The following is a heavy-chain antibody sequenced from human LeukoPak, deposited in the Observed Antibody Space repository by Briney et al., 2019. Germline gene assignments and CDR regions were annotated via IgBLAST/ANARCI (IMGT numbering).Heavy chain of an antibody. D-gene: IGHD6-6*01. V-gene: IGHV4-4*09. CDR1: GGPISGYY. CDR2: IYTSGST. J-gene: IGHJ4*02. CDR3: ARHAAGIAARPGGYFDY. Sequence: ASETLSLTGTVSGGPISGYYWTWIRKPPGKELEWIGYIYTSGSTNYNPSLKSRVTISVDTSKNQFSLKLSSVTAADTAVYYCARHAAGIAARPGGYFDYWGQGTLVTVSS.